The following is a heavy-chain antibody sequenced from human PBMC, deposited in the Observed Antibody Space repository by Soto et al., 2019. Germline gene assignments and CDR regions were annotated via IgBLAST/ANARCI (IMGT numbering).Heavy chain of an antibody. J-gene: IGHJ4*02. CDR3: ARGLGAARYFDF. CDR2: IYHSGSS. Sequence: QLHLQESGSGLVQPSQTLSLTCTVSGDCISASDYSWSWIRQTPGKGLAWIAYIYHSGSSSHNPCLQSGVAISIDKSKNQFSLHLTSVTAADTAVYYCARGLGAARYFDFWGQGTLVTVSS. V-gene: IGHV4-30-2*01. CDR1: GDCISASDYS.